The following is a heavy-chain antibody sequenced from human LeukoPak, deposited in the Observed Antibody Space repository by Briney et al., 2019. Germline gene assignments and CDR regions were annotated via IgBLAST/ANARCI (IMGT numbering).Heavy chain of an antibody. V-gene: IGHV1-46*01. D-gene: IGHD3-22*01. CDR1: GYTFTSYY. CDR3: ATDGRSYDSSAYYYFDY. Sequence: ASVKVSCKASGYTFTSYYMHWVRQAPGQGLEWMGIINPSDGSTTYAQEFQGRVTMTRDTSTSTVYMELSSLRSEDTAAYYCATDGRSYDSSAYYYFDYWGQGTLVTVSS. J-gene: IGHJ4*02. CDR2: INPSDGST.